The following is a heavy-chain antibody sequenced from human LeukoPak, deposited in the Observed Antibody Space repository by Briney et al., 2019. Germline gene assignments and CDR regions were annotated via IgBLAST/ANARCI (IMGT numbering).Heavy chain of an antibody. CDR2: IYYSGST. V-gene: IGHV4-59*01. CDR1: GGSISSYY. Sequence: SETLSLTCTVSGGSISSYYWSWIRQPPGKGLEWIGYIYYSGSTNYNPSLKSRVTISVDTSKNQFSLKLSSVTAADTAVYYCARAMKYYDFWSGYYKGGAFDIWGQGTMVTVSS. CDR3: ARAMKYYDFWSGYYKGGAFDI. J-gene: IGHJ3*02. D-gene: IGHD3-3*01.